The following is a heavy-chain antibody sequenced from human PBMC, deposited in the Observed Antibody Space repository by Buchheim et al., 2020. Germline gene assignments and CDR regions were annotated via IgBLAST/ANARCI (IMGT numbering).Heavy chain of an antibody. CDR3: ARSYSSGYYQRRGDAFDI. J-gene: IGHJ3*02. Sequence: QLQLQESGSGLVKPSQTPSLTCAVSGGSISSGGYSWSWIRQPPGKGLEWIGYIYHSGSTYYNPSLKSRVTISVDRSKNQFSLKLSSVTAADTAVYYCARSYSSGYYQRRGDAFDIWGQGT. V-gene: IGHV4-30-2*01. CDR1: GGSISSGGYS. D-gene: IGHD3-22*01. CDR2: IYHSGST.